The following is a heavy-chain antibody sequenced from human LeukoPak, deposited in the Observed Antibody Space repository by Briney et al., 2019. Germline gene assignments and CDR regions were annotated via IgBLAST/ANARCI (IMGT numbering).Heavy chain of an antibody. Sequence: GSLRLSCAASGFTFSTYGMTWVRQAPGKGLEWIGRIYTSGSTNYNPSLKSRVTMSVDTSKNQFSLKLSSVTAADTAVYYCARELSGADAFDIWGQGTMVTVSS. CDR3: ARELSGADAFDI. CDR2: IYTSGST. J-gene: IGHJ3*02. D-gene: IGHD2-15*01. V-gene: IGHV4-4*07. CDR1: GFTFSTYG.